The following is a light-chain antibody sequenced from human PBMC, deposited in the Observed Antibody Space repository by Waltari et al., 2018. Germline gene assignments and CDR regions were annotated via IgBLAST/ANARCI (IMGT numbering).Light chain of an antibody. V-gene: IGKV1-5*01. J-gene: IGKJ1*01. CDR3: QEYNRFST. Sequence: DIQMTQSPSMLSASVGDRVTNTCRASQSIRGWLAWYQMKPGLAPKLLIYDASNLGDGIPSRFSGSGFGTNFTLTINSLQPDDFATYYCQEYNRFSTFGLGTKV. CDR2: DAS. CDR1: QSIRGW.